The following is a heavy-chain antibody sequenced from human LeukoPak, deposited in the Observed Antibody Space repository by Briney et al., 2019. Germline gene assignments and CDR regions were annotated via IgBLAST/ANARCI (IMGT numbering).Heavy chain of an antibody. V-gene: IGHV4-59*01. J-gene: IGHJ4*01. CDR2: ISYSGST. CDR3: AREGYDSKSYYKADY. CDR1: GGSINTYY. Sequence: SETLSSKCTVSGGSINTYYWSWIRQPPGKGLEWIGYISYSGSTKYNPSFESRVTITVDTSKNQLSLKVTSVTAADTAVYYCAREGYDSKSYYKADYCKHGTLVTVSS. D-gene: IGHD3-22*01.